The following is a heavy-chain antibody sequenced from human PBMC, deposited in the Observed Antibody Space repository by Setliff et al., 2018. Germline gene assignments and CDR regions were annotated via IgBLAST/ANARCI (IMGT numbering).Heavy chain of an antibody. CDR3: ARVGAYETPWNHITKGHYSDF. CDR1: GYTFTDYY. V-gene: IGHV7-4-1*02. J-gene: IGHJ4*01. D-gene: IGHD2-8*01. CDR2: IDTKTGKP. Sequence: ASVKVSFKASGYTFTDYYMHWVRQAPGQGLQWMGWIDTKTGKPTYAQAFTGRFVLSFDTSVSTTYLQISSLKAEDTAVYYSARVGAYETPWNHITKGHYSDFWGQGTPVTVSS.